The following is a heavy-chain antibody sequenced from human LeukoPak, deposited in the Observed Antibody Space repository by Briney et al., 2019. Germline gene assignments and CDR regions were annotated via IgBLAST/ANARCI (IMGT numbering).Heavy chain of an antibody. CDR1: GFTFSSHW. CDR2: IKQDGSER. V-gene: IGHV3-7*01. Sequence: PAGSLTLTCAAYGFTFSSHWMTWVRQPPGKGLEWVANIKQDGSERYYVDSVKGRFTISRDNTKNSLYLQMNSLRAADTAVYYCTRSSLSFDYWGQGTLVTVSS. J-gene: IGHJ4*02. CDR3: TRSSLSFDY. D-gene: IGHD3-16*02.